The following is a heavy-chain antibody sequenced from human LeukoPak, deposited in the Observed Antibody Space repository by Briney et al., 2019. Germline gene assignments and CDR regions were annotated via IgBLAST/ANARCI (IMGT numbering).Heavy chain of an antibody. CDR3: TRDRARTQSWVEFDL. CDR1: GFSVSVTL. D-gene: IGHD4-11*01. Sequence: GGSLRLSCTAAGFSVSVTLMDWVRQAPGKGLEWVSVIYDDDRTVYTDSVKGRFTISRDSSKNTVYLQMNSLRPDDSAVYYCTRDRARTQSWVEFDLWGLGTLVTVSS. J-gene: IGHJ5*02. CDR2: IYDDDRT. V-gene: IGHV3-53*05.